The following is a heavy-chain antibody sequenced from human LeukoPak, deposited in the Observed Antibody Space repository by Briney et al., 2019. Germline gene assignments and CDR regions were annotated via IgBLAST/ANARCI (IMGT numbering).Heavy chain of an antibody. CDR2: IYPGDSDT. V-gene: IGHV5-51*01. D-gene: IGHD3-16*01. CDR1: GYSFTSYW. CDR3: ARSMITFGGVHTNAFDI. Sequence: GESLKISCKGSGYSFTSYWIGWVRQMPGKGLEWMGIIYPGDSDTRYSPSFQGQVTISADKSISTAYLQWSSLKASDTAMYYCARSMITFGGVHTNAFDIWGQGTMVTVS. J-gene: IGHJ3*02.